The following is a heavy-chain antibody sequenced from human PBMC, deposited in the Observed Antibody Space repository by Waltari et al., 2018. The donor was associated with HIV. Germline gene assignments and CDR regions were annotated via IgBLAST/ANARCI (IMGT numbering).Heavy chain of an antibody. CDR3: AREEAVTARGGIDV. J-gene: IGHJ3*01. D-gene: IGHD3-10*01. V-gene: IGHV3-66*01. Sequence: EVQLVDSGGGLVQPGGSLGLPCAASGFTVSINFMSWVRQAPGKGLEWVSVIYSGGSTYYADSVKGRFTISRDNSKNTLYLQMNSLRVEDTAVYYCAREEAVTARGGIDVWGQGTMVTVSS. CDR2: IYSGGST. CDR1: GFTVSINF.